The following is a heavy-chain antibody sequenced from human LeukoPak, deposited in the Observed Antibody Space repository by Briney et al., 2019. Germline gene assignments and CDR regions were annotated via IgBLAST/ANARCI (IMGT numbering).Heavy chain of an antibody. CDR3: ASRSYDYVWGSYRNMDV. Sequence: PSETLSLTCAVYGGSFSGYYWSWIRQPPGKGLEWIGEINHSGSTNYNPSLKSRVTISVDTSKNQFSLKLSSVTAADTAVYYCASRSYDYVWGSYRNMDVWGRGTTVTVSS. J-gene: IGHJ6*03. CDR1: GGSFSGYY. D-gene: IGHD3-16*02. CDR2: INHSGST. V-gene: IGHV4-34*01.